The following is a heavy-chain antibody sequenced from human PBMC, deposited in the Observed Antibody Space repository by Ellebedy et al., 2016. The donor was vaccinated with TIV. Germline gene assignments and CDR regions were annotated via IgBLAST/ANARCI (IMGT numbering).Heavy chain of an antibody. J-gene: IGHJ6*02. D-gene: IGHD6-6*01. CDR3: ARLAYSSSSRDYYYGMDV. V-gene: IGHV4-30-4*01. Sequence: SETLSLXXTVSVGSVSSGDYYWSWIRQSPGKGLEWIAYMYYSGTTYYNPSLKSRVTISVDTSRNQFSLRLSSVTAADTAVYYCARLAYSSSSRDYYYGMDVWGQGTTVTVSS. CDR2: MYYSGTT. CDR1: VGSVSSGDYY.